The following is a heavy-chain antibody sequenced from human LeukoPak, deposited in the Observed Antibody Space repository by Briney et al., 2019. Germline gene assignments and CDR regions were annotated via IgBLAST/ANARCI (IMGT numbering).Heavy chain of an antibody. V-gene: IGHV4-34*01. D-gene: IGHD3-16*02. Sequence: SETLSLTCAVYGGSFSGYYWSWIRQPPGKGLEWIGEINHSGSTNYNPSLKSRVSISVDTSKNQFSLKLSSVTAADTAVYYCAGEPASLRLGGLSPGRVYYYYYMDVWGKGTTVTVSS. CDR1: GGSFSGYY. CDR3: AGEPASLRLGGLSPGRVYYYYYMDV. J-gene: IGHJ6*03. CDR2: INHSGST.